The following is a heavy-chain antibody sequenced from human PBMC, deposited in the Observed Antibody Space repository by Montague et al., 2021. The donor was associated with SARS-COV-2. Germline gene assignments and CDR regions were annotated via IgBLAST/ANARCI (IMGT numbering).Heavy chain of an antibody. CDR1: GFTFSSYA. CDR3: ARAIDYGDYGYYFDY. V-gene: IGHV3-30-3*01. Sequence: SLRLSCAASGFTFSSYAMHWVRQAPGKGLEWVAVISYDGSNKYYADSVKGRFTISRDNSKNSLYLQMNSLRAEDTAVYYCARAIDYGDYGYYFDYWGQGTLVTVSS. J-gene: IGHJ4*02. CDR2: ISYDGSNK. D-gene: IGHD4-17*01.